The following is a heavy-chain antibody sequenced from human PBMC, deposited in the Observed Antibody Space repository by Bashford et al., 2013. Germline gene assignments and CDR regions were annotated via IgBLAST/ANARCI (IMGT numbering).Heavy chain of an antibody. D-gene: IGHD3-10*01. CDR3: ARDRGSTMVQGVIIKPHSFDY. CDR2: INPNSGGT. CDR1: GYTFTGYY. V-gene: IGHV1-2*06. J-gene: IGHJ4*02. Sequence: ASVKVSCKASGYTFTGYYMHWVRQAPGQGLEWMGRINPNSGGTNYAQKFQGRVTMTRDTSISTAYMELSRLRSDDTAVYYCARDRGSTMVQGVIIKPHSFDYWGQGTLVTVSS.